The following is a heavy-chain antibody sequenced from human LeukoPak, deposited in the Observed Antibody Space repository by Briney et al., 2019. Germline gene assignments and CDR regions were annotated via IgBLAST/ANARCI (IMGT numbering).Heavy chain of an antibody. CDR1: GYTFTSYD. V-gene: IGHV1-8*01. CDR3: ARGAHSLAAAIDY. Sequence: GASVKVSCKASGYTFTSYDINWVRQATGQGLEWMGWMNPNSGSTGYAQKFQGRVTMTRNTSISTAYMELSSLRSEDTAVYYCARGAHSLAAAIDYWGQGTLVTVSS. CDR2: MNPNSGST. J-gene: IGHJ4*02. D-gene: IGHD6-13*01.